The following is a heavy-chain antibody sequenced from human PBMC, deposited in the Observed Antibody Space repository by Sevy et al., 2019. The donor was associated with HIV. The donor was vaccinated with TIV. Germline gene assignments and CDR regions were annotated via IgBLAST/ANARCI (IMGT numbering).Heavy chain of an antibody. CDR3: ARDLGATERDYYFDY. J-gene: IGHJ4*02. V-gene: IGHV4-4*07. CDR2: IYTSGSS. Sequence: SETLSLTCTVSGGSMSSYYWSWIRQPAGKGLEWIGRIYTSGSSNYNPTLKSRVTMSVDTSKNQFSLKLSSVTAADTAVYYCARDLGATERDYYFDYWGQGTLVTVSS. CDR1: GGSMSSYY. D-gene: IGHD5-12*01.